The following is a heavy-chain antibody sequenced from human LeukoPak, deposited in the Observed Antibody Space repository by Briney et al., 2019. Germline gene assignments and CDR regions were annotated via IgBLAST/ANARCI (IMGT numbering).Heavy chain of an antibody. CDR2: IYSSGTT. V-gene: IGHV4-59*08. Sequence: PSETLSLTCTVSGGSISSYYWSWSGQRPRKGLEALGYIYSSGTTNYTPSLKRRVTISVDTSKNQFSLKLRSVTAADTAVYYCARLAQYLGAFDIWGQGTMVTVSS. CDR1: GGSISSYY. J-gene: IGHJ3*02. CDR3: ARLAQYLGAFDI. D-gene: IGHD2/OR15-2a*01.